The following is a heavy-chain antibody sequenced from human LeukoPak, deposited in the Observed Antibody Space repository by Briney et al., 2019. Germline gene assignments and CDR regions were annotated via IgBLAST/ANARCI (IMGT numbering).Heavy chain of an antibody. CDR1: GFTFSSYG. D-gene: IGHD2-8*01. V-gene: IGHV3-23*01. CDR2: IGGGGGST. Sequence: GGSLRLSCVASGFTFSSYGMSWVRQAPGKGLEWVSAIGGGGGSTYYADSVKGRFTISRDSSKNILYLQMNSLRAEDTAVYYCAKDRCSNGIGCYYYYMDVWGKGTTVTISS. J-gene: IGHJ6*03. CDR3: AKDRCSNGIGCYYYYMDV.